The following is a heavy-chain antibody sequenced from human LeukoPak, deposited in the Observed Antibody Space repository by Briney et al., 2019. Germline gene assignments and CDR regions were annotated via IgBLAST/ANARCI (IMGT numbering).Heavy chain of an antibody. CDR1: GFTFSSYS. Sequence: GGSLRLSCTASGFTFSSYSMNWVRQAPGKGLEWVSSISSSSTYIYYADSVKGRFTISRDNSKSTLYLQMNSLRAGDTAVYYCARDQKIIAGGTFDYWGQGTLVTVSS. D-gene: IGHD6-13*01. CDR3: ARDQKIIAGGTFDY. J-gene: IGHJ4*02. V-gene: IGHV3-21*01. CDR2: ISSSSTYI.